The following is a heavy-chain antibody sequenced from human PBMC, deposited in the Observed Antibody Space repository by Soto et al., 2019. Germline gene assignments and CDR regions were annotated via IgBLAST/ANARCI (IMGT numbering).Heavy chain of an antibody. CDR2: IDSSGEK. J-gene: IGHJ5*02. CDR1: GLSITDSEMG. CDR3: ARRHLAVAVSPWFDP. D-gene: IGHD6-19*01. Sequence: QVTLKESGPVLVKPTETLTLRCTVYGLSITDSEMGVSWIRQPPGQPLEWLAHIDSSGEKSYRTFLKSRLAISKDTSNSQIVLTMTNMDPADTATYYCARRHLAVAVSPWFDPWGQGIPVTVSS. V-gene: IGHV2-26*01.